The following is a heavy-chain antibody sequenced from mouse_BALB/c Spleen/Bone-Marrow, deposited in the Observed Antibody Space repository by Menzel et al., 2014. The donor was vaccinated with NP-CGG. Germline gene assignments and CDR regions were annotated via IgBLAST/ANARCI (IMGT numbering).Heavy chain of an antibody. CDR3: ARWGYYYAMDY. CDR2: ISSGSSSI. D-gene: IGHD2-2*01. J-gene: IGHJ4*01. CDR1: GFTFSSFG. V-gene: IGHV5-17*02. Sequence: EVKVVESGGGLVQPGGSRKLSCAASGFTFSSFGMHWVRRAPEKGLEWVAYISSGSSSINYADTVKGRFTISRDNPKNTLFLQMTSLRSEDTAMYYCARWGYYYAMDYWGQGTSVTVSS.